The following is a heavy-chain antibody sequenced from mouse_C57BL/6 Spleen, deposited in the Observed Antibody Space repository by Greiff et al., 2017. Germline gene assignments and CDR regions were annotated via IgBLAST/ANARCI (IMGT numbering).Heavy chain of an antibody. V-gene: IGHV1-9*01. J-gene: IGHJ2*01. Sequence: QVQLKESGAELMKPGASVTLSCKATGYTFTGYWIEWVKQRPGHGLEWIGEILPGSGSTNYNGKFKGKATFTADTSSNTAYMQLSSLTTEDSAIYYCARRGPLLRYFDYWGQGTTLTVSS. D-gene: IGHD1-2*01. CDR1: GYTFTGYW. CDR3: ARRGPLLRYFDY. CDR2: ILPGSGST.